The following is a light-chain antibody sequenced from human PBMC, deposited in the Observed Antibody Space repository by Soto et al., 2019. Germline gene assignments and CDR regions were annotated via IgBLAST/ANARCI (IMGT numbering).Light chain of an antibody. CDR3: QSYDSSLSGWL. J-gene: IGLJ3*02. V-gene: IGLV1-40*01. CDR1: SSNIGAGYN. CDR2: GDS. Sequence: QSVLTQPPSVSGAPGQRVTISCTGSSSNIGAGYNVHWYQQVTGTAPNLLIYGDSNRPSGVPDRFSGSKSGTSASLAITGLQAEDEADYYCQSYDSSLSGWLFGGGTKLTVL.